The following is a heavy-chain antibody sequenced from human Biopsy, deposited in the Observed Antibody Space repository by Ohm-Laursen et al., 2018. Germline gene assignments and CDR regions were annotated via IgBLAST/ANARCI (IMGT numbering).Heavy chain of an antibody. J-gene: IGHJ4*02. V-gene: IGHV4-61*01. CDR3: ARGMRSSGWPYFDS. D-gene: IGHD6-19*01. Sequence: SDTLSLTCPVSGDSVSSGSFYWTWIRQPPGQGLEYIGYIYDRGSTANYNPSLESRVTMSVGMPKNQFSLKLSSVTAADTAIYYCARGMRSSGWPYFDSWGQGTLVTVSS. CDR1: GDSVSSGSFY. CDR2: IYDRGSTA.